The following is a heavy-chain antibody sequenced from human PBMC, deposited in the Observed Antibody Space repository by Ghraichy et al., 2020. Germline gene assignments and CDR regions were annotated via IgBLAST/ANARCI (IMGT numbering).Heavy chain of an antibody. D-gene: IGHD7-27*01. CDR3: ARESQNWGPPDWYFDL. Sequence: SETLSLTCTVSGGSISSSSYYWGWIRQPPGKGLEWIGSIYYSGSTYYNPSLKSRVTISVDTSKNQFSLKLSSVTAADTAVYYCARESQNWGPPDWYFDLWGRGTLVTVSS. CDR2: IYYSGST. CDR1: GGSISSSSYY. V-gene: IGHV4-39*07. J-gene: IGHJ2*01.